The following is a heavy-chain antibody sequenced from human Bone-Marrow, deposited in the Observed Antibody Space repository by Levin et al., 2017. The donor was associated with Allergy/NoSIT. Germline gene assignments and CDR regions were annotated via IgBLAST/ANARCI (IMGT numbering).Heavy chain of an antibody. J-gene: IGHJ4*02. CDR2: ISYDGNDK. CDR1: DFFFNEYG. D-gene: IGHD6-6*01. V-gene: IGHV3-30*03. CDR3: ARGDRRALSVLVPEAVYFDS. Sequence: GGSLRLSCAASDFFFNEYGMHWVRQAPGKGLEWVALISYDGNDKYYADSVRGRFTISRDNSKNTLYLRMNRLRPDDTAVYFCARGDRRALSVLVPEAVYFDSWGQGTLVTVPS.